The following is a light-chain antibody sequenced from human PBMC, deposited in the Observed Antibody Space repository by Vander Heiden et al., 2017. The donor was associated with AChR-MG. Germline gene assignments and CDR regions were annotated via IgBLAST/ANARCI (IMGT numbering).Light chain of an antibody. CDR1: DSAVGGYHY. J-gene: IGLJ3*02. V-gene: IGLV2-11*01. CDR3: CAYAGRYSWV. Sequence: QSALPQPRSLSGSPRQLVTISCTEPDSAVGGYHYVSWYQPHPGKAPQLIIYDVNKRPAGIPDRFSGSKSGNTASLTISGLQAEDEADFYCCAYAGRYSWVFGVGTKVTVL. CDR2: DVN.